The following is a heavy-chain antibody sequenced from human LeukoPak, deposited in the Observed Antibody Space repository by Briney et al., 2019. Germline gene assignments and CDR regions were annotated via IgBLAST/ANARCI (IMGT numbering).Heavy chain of an antibody. V-gene: IGHV1-46*01. CDR1: GFTFTNYY. J-gene: IGHJ5*02. CDR2: INPSGGST. CDR3: ARGGVGATTYVWFDP. D-gene: IGHD1-26*01. Sequence: ASVKVSCKASGFTFTNYYIHWVRQAPGQGLECMGIINPSGGSTSYAQKFQGRVTMTRDMSTSTVYMELSSLRSEDTAVYYCARGGVGATTYVWFDPWGQGTLVTVSS.